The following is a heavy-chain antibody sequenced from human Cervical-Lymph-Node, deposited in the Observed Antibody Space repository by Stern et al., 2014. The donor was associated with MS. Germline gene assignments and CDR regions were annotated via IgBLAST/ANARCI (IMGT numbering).Heavy chain of an antibody. CDR2: INAQHGAT. D-gene: IGHD3-10*01. V-gene: IGHV1-2*04. J-gene: IGHJ6*02. CDR1: GSTLSGFY. CDR3: AREYYGSGTYYRHYYGMDV. Sequence: QVQLVQSGGEVKKPGASVRVSCKASGSTLSGFYVHWVRQAPGQGLEWMCWINAQHGATNYAQKFQGWATMTRDTSISTAYMEMSSLRSNDTAVYYCAREYYGSGTYYRHYYGMDVWGQGTTVTVSS.